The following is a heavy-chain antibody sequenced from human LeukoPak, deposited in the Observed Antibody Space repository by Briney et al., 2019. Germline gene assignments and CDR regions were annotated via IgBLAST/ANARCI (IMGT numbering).Heavy chain of an antibody. CDR2: ISAYNGNT. J-gene: IGHJ5*02. D-gene: IGHD6-13*01. V-gene: IGHV1-18*04. CDR1: GYTFTSYG. CDR3: ARDGTCYAIKDSSWYWFDP. Sequence: ASVKVSCKASGYTFTSYGISWVRQAPGQGLEWMGWISAYNGNTNYAQKLQGRVTMTTDTSTSTAYMELRSLRSDDTAVYYCARDGTCYAIKDSSWYWFDPWGQGTLVTVSS.